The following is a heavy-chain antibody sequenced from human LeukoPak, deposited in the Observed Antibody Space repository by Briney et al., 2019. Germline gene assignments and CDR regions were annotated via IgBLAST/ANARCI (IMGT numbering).Heavy chain of an antibody. Sequence: ASVKVSCKASGYTFTSYDINWVRQATGQGLEWMGWMNPNRGNTGYAQKFQGRVTMTRNTSISTAYMELSSLRSEDTAVYYCARVPRRITMVRGVTNVGAYYMDVWGKGTTVTISS. J-gene: IGHJ6*03. D-gene: IGHD3-10*01. CDR3: ARVPRRITMVRGVTNVGAYYMDV. V-gene: IGHV1-8*01. CDR1: GYTFTSYD. CDR2: MNPNRGNT.